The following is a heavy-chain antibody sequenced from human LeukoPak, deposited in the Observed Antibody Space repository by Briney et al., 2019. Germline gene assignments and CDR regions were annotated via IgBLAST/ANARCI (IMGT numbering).Heavy chain of an antibody. V-gene: IGHV4-34*01. Sequence: SETPSLTCAVYGGSFSGYYWSWIRQPPGKGLEWIGEINHSGSTNYNPSLKSRVTISVDTSKNQFSLKLSSVTAADTAVYYCARKEVGATPFDIWGQGTMVTVSS. CDR2: INHSGST. J-gene: IGHJ3*02. CDR1: GGSFSGYY. D-gene: IGHD1-26*01. CDR3: ARKEVGATPFDI.